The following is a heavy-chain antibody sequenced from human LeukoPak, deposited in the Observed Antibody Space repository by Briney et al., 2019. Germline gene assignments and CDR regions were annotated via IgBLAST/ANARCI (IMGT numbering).Heavy chain of an antibody. Sequence: SETLSLTCTVSGGSISSSSYYWGWIRQPPGKGLEWIGSIYYSGSTYYNPSLKSRVTISVDTSKNQFSLKLSSVTAADTAVYYCARAVVIGFWRFSGYDLTKYYFDYWGQGTLVTVSS. CDR3: ARAVVIGFWRFSGYDLTKYYFDY. V-gene: IGHV4-39*07. CDR2: IYYSGST. CDR1: GGSISSSSYY. J-gene: IGHJ4*02. D-gene: IGHD5-12*01.